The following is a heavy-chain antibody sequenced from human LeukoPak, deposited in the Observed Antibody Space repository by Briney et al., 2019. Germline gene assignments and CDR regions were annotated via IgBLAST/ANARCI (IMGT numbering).Heavy chain of an antibody. V-gene: IGHV4-34*01. CDR3: VRFYARNWFDP. CDR1: GGSFSGYY. D-gene: IGHD5/OR15-5a*01. J-gene: IGHJ5*02. CDR2: INHSGST. Sequence: SETLSLTCAVYGGSFSGYYWSWIRQPPGKGLEWIGEINHSGSTTYNPSLKSRVTMSVDTSKNQFSLKLSSVTAADTAVYYCVRFYARNWFDPWGQGTPVTVSS.